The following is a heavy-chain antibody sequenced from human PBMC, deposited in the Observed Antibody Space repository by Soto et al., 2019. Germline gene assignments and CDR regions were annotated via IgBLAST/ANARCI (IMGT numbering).Heavy chain of an antibody. CDR2: IYHSGST. CDR3: GKDGRNGYNLFY. D-gene: IGHD5-12*01. J-gene: IGHJ4*02. Sequence: QVQLQESGPGVVKPSGTLSLTCAVSGDSISSGGWWSWVRQPPGKGLEWIGEIYHSGSTNYNPSLKSRVTILVDMSKNHFSLNLNSVNVADTAIYYCGKDGRNGYNLFYWGQGTRVTVSS. CDR1: GDSISSGGW. V-gene: IGHV4-4*02.